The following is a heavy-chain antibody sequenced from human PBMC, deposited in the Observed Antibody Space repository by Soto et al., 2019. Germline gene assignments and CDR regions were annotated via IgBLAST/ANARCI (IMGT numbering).Heavy chain of an antibody. J-gene: IGHJ5*02. D-gene: IGHD6-13*01. CDR1: GFSLSTSGVG. Sequence: SGPTLVNPTQTLTLTCTFSGFSLSTSGVGVGWIRQPPGKALEWLALIYWNDDKRYSPSLKSRLTITKDTSKNQVVLTMTNMDPVDTATYYCAHRLPTPSIAAAGNNWFDPWGQGTLVTVSS. V-gene: IGHV2-5*01. CDR3: AHRLPTPSIAAAGNNWFDP. CDR2: IYWNDDK.